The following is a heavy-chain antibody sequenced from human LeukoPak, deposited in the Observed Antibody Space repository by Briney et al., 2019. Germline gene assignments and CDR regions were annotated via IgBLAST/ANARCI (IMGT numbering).Heavy chain of an antibody. CDR2: IYHSGST. J-gene: IGHJ4*02. Sequence: SETLSLTCAVSGYTISSGYYWGWIRQPPGKGLEWIGSIYHSGSTYYNPSLKSRVTISVDTSKNQFSLKLSSVTAADPAVYYCARSYYDFWSGYYFDYWGQGTLVTVSS. CDR3: ARSYYDFWSGYYFDY. D-gene: IGHD3-3*01. CDR1: GYTISSGYY. V-gene: IGHV4-38-2*01.